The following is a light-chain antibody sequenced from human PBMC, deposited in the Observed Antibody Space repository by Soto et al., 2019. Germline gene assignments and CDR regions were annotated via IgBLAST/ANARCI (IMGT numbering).Light chain of an antibody. Sequence: IVLTQSPGTLSLSPGERVTLSCSSSQSLTSSYLACYQQKPCQAPRLLIYGASSRTTGIPDRFSGSGSGTDFTLTISRLAPEDFAVYYCQHYERSPSSYPFGKGTKLEIK. CDR2: GAS. CDR1: QSLTSSY. CDR3: QHYERSPSSYP. V-gene: IGKV3-20*01. J-gene: IGKJ2*01.